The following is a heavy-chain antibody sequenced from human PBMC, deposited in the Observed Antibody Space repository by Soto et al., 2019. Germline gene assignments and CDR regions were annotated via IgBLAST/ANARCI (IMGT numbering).Heavy chain of an antibody. D-gene: IGHD3-22*01. J-gene: IGHJ5*02. V-gene: IGHV3-72*01. Sequence: GGSLRLSCAASGYIFSDHYIDWVRQGPGKGLEWVGRGRNRAYSYTTEYAASVKGRFTISRDDSKNTLYLKMNSLKTEDTAVYYCTTDLEYYYDRANWFDPWGQGT. CDR3: TTDLEYYYDRANWFDP. CDR1: GYIFSDHY. CDR2: GRNRAYSYTT.